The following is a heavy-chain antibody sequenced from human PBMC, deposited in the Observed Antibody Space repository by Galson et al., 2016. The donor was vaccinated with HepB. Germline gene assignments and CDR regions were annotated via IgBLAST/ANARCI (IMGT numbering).Heavy chain of an antibody. V-gene: IGHV3-33*01. CDR3: ASDPTYYPLNYFDY. Sequence: SLRLSCAASGFTFSSYGMHWVRQAPGKGLEWLAVIWYDGSNKYYADSVKGRFTISRDNSKNTLYLQMNSLRAEDTAVYYCASDPTYYPLNYFDYWGQGTLVTVSS. CDR1: GFTFSSYG. D-gene: IGHD3-10*01. J-gene: IGHJ4*02. CDR2: IWYDGSNK.